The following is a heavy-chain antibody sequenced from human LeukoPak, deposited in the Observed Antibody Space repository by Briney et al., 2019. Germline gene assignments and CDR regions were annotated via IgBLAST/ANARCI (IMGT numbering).Heavy chain of an antibody. CDR2: IWYDGSNK. CDR3: ARDGTSIVGSLDY. Sequence: PGRSLRLSCAASGFTFSSYDMHWVRQAPGKGLEWVALIWYDGSNKNYADSVKGRFTISRDNSKNTLFLQMNSLRAEDTAVYYCARDGTSIVGSLDYWGQGTLVTVSS. J-gene: IGHJ4*02. CDR1: GFTFSSYD. V-gene: IGHV3-33*01. D-gene: IGHD1-26*01.